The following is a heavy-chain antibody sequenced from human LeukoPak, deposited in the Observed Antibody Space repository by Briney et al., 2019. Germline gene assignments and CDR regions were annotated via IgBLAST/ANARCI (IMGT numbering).Heavy chain of an antibody. CDR1: GFTFSSYS. V-gene: IGHV3-7*01. J-gene: IGHJ4*02. CDR3: TRDRVWTVLY. D-gene: IGHD6-13*01. CDR2: INQDGSEK. Sequence: GGSLRLSCAASGFTFSSYSMSWVRQAPGKGLEWVANINQDGSEKYYVDSVKGRFTISRDNANNSVYLQMKSLRAEDTAVYYCTRDRVWTVLYWGQGTLVTVSS.